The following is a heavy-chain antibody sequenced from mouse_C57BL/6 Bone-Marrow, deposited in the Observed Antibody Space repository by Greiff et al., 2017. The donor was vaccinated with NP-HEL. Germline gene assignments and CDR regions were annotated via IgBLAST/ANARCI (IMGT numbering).Heavy chain of an antibody. J-gene: IGHJ3*01. CDR3: ARPYDCRPWFAY. V-gene: IGHV1-81*01. D-gene: IGHD1-1*01. Sequence: QVQLQQSGAELARPGASVKLSCKASGYTFTSYGISWVKQRTGQGLEWIGEIYPRSGNTYYNEKFKGKATLTADKSSSTAYMELRSLTSEDSAVYFCARPYDCRPWFAYWGQGTLVTVSA. CDR1: GYTFTSYG. CDR2: IYPRSGNT.